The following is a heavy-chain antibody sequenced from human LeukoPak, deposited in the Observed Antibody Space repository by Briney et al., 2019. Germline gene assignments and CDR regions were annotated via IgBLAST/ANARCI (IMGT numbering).Heavy chain of an antibody. CDR1: GFTFSSYG. Sequence: SGGSVRLSCAASGFTFSSYGMSWVRQAPGKGLEWVSTISGSDYSTNYADSVKGRFTISRDNSKNTLYLQMNSLRAEDTAVYYCAKDTRCDYWGQGTLVTVSS. CDR2: ISGSDYST. J-gene: IGHJ4*02. V-gene: IGHV3-23*01. CDR3: AKDTRCDY. D-gene: IGHD4/OR15-4a*01.